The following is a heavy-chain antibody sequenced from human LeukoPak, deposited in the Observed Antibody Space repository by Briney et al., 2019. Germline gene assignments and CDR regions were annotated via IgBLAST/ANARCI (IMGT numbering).Heavy chain of an antibody. J-gene: IGHJ4*02. CDR3: ARGRYCSGGSCYPFDY. V-gene: IGHV4-59*01. CDR1: GGSISSYY. D-gene: IGHD2-15*01. CDR2: IYYSGST. Sequence: SETLSLTCTVSGGSISSYYWCWIRQPPGKGLEWSGYIYYSGSTNYNPSLKSRVTISVDTSKNQFSLKLSSVTAADTAVYYCARGRYCSGGSCYPFDYWGQGTLVTVSS.